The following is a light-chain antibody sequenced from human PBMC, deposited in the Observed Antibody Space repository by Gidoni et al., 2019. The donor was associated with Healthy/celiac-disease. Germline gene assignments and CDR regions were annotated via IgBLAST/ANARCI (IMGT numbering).Light chain of an antibody. Sequence: DIQMTQSPSSLSASVGDRVTITCRASQSISSYLNWYQQKPGKAPKLLIYAASSLQSGVPSRFSGSGSGTDFTLTISSLQPEDFATYYCQQSYSTPIWFGPGTKVDIK. CDR2: AAS. J-gene: IGKJ3*01. V-gene: IGKV1-39*01. CDR3: QQSYSTPIW. CDR1: QSISSY.